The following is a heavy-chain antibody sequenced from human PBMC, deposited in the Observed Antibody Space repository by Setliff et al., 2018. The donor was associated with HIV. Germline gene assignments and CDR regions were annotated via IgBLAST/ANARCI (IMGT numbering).Heavy chain of an antibody. CDR1: GGSISSSNYY. J-gene: IGHJ6*03. Sequence: SENLSLTCTVSGGSISSSNYYWGWIRQPPGKGLEWIGAISYSGHIYFNSSLKSRVTIYLDTSKRQLSLRLTSVTAADTAVYYCARHVILLEWLSYFYMDVWGKGAKVTVSS. V-gene: IGHV4-39*01. CDR2: ISYSGHI. D-gene: IGHD6-19*01. CDR3: ARHVILLEWLSYFYMDV.